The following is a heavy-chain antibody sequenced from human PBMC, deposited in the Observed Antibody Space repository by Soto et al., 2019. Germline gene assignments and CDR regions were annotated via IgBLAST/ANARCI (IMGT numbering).Heavy chain of an antibody. J-gene: IGHJ6*03. Sequence: EVQLVESGGGLVQPGGSLRLSCAASGFTFSSFWMHWVRQAPGKGLVWVSRINSDGRSTNYADSVKGRFTISRENGKNKVYLQLNSLRVEDTAVYYCARGAGGYYYMDVWGKGTTVTVSS. CDR2: INSDGRST. D-gene: IGHD3-10*01. CDR1: GFTFSSFW. CDR3: ARGAGGYYYMDV. V-gene: IGHV3-74*01.